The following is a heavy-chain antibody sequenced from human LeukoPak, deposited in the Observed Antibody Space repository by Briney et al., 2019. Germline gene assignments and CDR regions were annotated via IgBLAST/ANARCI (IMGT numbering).Heavy chain of an antibody. J-gene: IGHJ5*02. Sequence: ASVKVSRKASGYTFTSYDINWVRQATGQGLEWMGWMNPNSGNTGYAQKFQGRVTMTRNTSISTAYMELGSLTSEDTAVYYCAKITGYALDNWFDPWGQGTLVTVSS. V-gene: IGHV1-8*01. CDR3: AKITGYALDNWFDP. CDR2: MNPNSGNT. CDR1: GYTFTSYD. D-gene: IGHD1-20*01.